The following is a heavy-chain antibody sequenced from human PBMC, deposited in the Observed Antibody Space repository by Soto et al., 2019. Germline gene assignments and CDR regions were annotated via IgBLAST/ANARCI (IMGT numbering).Heavy chain of an antibody. CDR1: GGSFSGYY. J-gene: IGHJ4*02. Sequence: QVQLQQWGAGLLKPSETLSLTCAVYGGSFSGYYWSWIRQPPGEGLEWIGGINHSGSTNYTPSLKRRVTLSVDTSKKQFSLKMSSVTAADTAVYYCARKEVGFPPPRVATRGYFDYWGQGTLVTVSS. CDR2: INHSGST. CDR3: ARKEVGFPPPRVATRGYFDY. D-gene: IGHD5-12*01. V-gene: IGHV4-34*01.